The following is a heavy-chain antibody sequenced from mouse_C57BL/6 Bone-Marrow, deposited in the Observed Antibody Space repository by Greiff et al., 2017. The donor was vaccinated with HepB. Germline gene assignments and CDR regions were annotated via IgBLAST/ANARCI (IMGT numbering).Heavy chain of an antibody. CDR1: GFTFSDYG. V-gene: IGHV5-17*01. Sequence: DVQLVESGGGLVKPGGSLKLSCAASGFTFSDYGMHWVRQAPEKGLEWVAYISSGSSTIYYADTVKGRFTISRDNAKNTLFLQMTSLRSEDTAMYYCARAYYGKDWYFDVWGTGTTVTVSS. CDR3: ARAYYGKDWYFDV. J-gene: IGHJ1*03. CDR2: ISSGSSTI. D-gene: IGHD2-10*01.